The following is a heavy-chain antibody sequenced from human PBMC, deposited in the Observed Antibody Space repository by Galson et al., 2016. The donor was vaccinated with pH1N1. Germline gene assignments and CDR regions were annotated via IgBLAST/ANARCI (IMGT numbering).Heavy chain of an antibody. CDR3: AKDSGDFNGRFDY. CDR1: GLIFSNYG. V-gene: IGHV3-30*02. Sequence: SLRLSCAASGLIFSNYGMHWVRQIPGKGLEWVAFIRYGGSDTYYLDSVKGRFTISRDNSKNTLYLQMNSLRTEDTSVYYCAKDSGDFNGRFDYWGQGTLVSVSS. D-gene: IGHD4-17*01. CDR2: IRYGGSDT. J-gene: IGHJ4*02.